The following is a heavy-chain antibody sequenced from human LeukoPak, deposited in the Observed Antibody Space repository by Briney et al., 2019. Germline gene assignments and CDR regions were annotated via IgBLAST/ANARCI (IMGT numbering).Heavy chain of an antibody. J-gene: IGHJ6*03. Sequence: PSETLSLTCTVSGGSISSYNWIWIRQPPGKGLEWIGYISESGSTNYNSSLENRVTLSLDASKNEISLNLRSATGADTAVYYCARQDALGKYPPPYYMDVWGKGTTVIVS. D-gene: IGHD3-16*01. CDR3: ARQDALGKYPPPYYMDV. CDR1: GGSISSYN. CDR2: ISESGST. V-gene: IGHV4-59*08.